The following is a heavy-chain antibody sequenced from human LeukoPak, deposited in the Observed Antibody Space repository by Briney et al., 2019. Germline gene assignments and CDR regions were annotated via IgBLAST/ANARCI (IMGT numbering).Heavy chain of an antibody. CDR1: GFTFGDYA. CDR2: ISWNSGSI. V-gene: IGHV3-9*01. D-gene: IGHD1-26*01. J-gene: IGHJ4*02. Sequence: GRSLRLSCAASGFTFGDYAMHWVRQAPGKGLEWVSGISWNSGSIGYADSVKGRFTISRDNAKNSLYLQMNSLRAEDTALYYCAKDLIVGALGGYFDYWGQGTLVTVSS. CDR3: AKDLIVGALGGYFDY.